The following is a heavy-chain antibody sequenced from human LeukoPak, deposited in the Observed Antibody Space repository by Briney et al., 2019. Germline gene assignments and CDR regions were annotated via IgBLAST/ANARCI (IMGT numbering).Heavy chain of an antibody. CDR1: GYTFTCYY. CDR2: INPNSGGT. J-gene: IGHJ4*02. Sequence: ASVKVSCKASGYTFTCYYMHWVRQAPGQGLEWMGWINPNSGGTNYAQKFQGRVTMTRDTSISTAYMEPSRLRSDDTAVYYCAREEDGYNYGYWGQGTLVTVSS. CDR3: AREEDGYNYGY. D-gene: IGHD5-12*01. V-gene: IGHV1-2*02.